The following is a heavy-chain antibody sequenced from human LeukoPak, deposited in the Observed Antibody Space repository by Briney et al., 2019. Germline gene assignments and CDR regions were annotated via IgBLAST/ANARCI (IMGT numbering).Heavy chain of an antibody. Sequence: RGASVKVSCKASGYTFTSYGISWVRQAPGQGLEWMGWISAYNGNTNYAQKLQGRVTMTTDTSTSTAYMELRSLRSDDTAVYYCARDVSSWHHYYYGMDVWGQGTTVTVSS. CDR2: ISAYNGNT. CDR1: GYTFTSYG. D-gene: IGHD6-13*01. CDR3: ARDVSSWHHYYYGMDV. V-gene: IGHV1-18*01. J-gene: IGHJ6*02.